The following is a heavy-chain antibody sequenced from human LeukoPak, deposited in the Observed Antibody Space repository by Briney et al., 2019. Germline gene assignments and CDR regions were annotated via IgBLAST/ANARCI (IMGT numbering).Heavy chain of an antibody. V-gene: IGHV3-30*18. CDR2: ISYDGSNK. CDR1: GFTFSSYG. D-gene: IGHD7-27*01. Sequence: GGSLRLSCAASGFTFSSYGMHWVRQAPGKGLEWVAVISYDGSNKYYADSVKGRFTISRDNSKNTLYLQMNSLRAEDTAVYYCAKVGELGTNYYCDYWGQGTLVTVSS. J-gene: IGHJ4*02. CDR3: AKVGELGTNYYCDY.